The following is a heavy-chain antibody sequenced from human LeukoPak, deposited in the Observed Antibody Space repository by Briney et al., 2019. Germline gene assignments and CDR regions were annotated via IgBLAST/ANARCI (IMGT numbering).Heavy chain of an antibody. Sequence: GESLKISCKGSGYSFTSYWISWVRQMPGTGLEWMGRIDHSDSYTSYSPSFQGHVTISVDKSISTAYLQWSSLKASDTAMYYCARHRTSEEFDPWGQRTLDTVFS. CDR3: ARHRTSEEFDP. V-gene: IGHV5-10-1*01. D-gene: IGHD3/OR15-3a*01. J-gene: IGHJ5*02. CDR2: IDHSDSYT. CDR1: GYSFTSYW.